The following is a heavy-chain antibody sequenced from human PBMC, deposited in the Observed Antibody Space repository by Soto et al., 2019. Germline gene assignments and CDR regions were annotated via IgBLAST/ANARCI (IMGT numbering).Heavy chain of an antibody. V-gene: IGHV4-30-4*01. CDR3: ARVATSGMHFYFDS. Sequence: QVQLQESGPGLVKPSQTLSLTCSVSSGSISNNNYYWTWIRQHPGKDLEWLGYIYYSGSTFYNPSLESRLTISVDTSKNQFSLQLSSVTGADTAIYFCARVATSGMHFYFDSWGQGALVTVSS. J-gene: IGHJ4*02. CDR2: IYYSGST. CDR1: SGSISNNNYY.